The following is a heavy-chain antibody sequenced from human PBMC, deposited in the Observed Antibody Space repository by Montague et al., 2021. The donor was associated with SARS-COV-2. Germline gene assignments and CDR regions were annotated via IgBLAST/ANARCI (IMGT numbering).Heavy chain of an antibody. CDR2: INHRGTS. V-gene: IGHV4-34*01. J-gene: IGHJ4*02. D-gene: IGHD3-22*01. CDR3: ARGRQHFNMIVVVMTGGEYYFDY. CDR1: GGSFSDYY. Sequence: SETLSLTCAVDGGSFSDYYWSWIRQPPGKGLEWIGEINHRGTSKYNPSLKSRVSIPLDTSKNQFSLYLSSVTAADTAVYYCARGRQHFNMIVVVMTGGEYYFDYWGQGTLVTVSS.